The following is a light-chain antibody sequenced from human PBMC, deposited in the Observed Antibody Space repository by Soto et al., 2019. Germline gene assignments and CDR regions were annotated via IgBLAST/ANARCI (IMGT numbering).Light chain of an antibody. V-gene: IGKV4-1*01. J-gene: IGKJ1*01. CDR1: QSVLYSSNNKNY. CDR2: WAS. CDR3: QQYYSTPPT. Sequence: DIVMTQSPDSLAVSRGERATINCKSSQSVLYSSNNKNYLAWYQQKLGQPPKLLIYWASARESGVPDRFSGSGSGTDSTLTISSLQAEDEAVYYGQQYYSTPPTFGQGNKVEIK.